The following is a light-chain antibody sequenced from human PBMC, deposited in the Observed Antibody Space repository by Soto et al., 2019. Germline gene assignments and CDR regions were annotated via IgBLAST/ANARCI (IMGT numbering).Light chain of an antibody. CDR2: TAS. CDR3: QKYNSAPRT. J-gene: IGKJ1*01. V-gene: IGKV1-27*01. CDR1: QGIINY. Sequence: DIPMTQSPSSLSASVGDSVTITCRASQGIINYLAWFQQKPGKVPKLLIYTASTLRSGVSSRFSGSGSGTDFPLTISSLQPEDVATYYCQKYNSAPRTFGQGTKVEIK.